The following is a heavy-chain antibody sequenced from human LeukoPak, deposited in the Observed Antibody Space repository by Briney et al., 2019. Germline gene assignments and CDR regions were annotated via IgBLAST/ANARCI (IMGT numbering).Heavy chain of an antibody. Sequence: GGSLRLSCAASGFTFSNYWMSWVRQAPGKGLEFMANIKEAGSEKYYVDSVKGRFTISRDNDKNSVHLQMNNLRAEDTAVFYCARGLYSSSWYDFDYWGQGILVSVSS. D-gene: IGHD6-13*01. CDR2: IKEAGSEK. CDR3: ARGLYSSSWYDFDY. CDR1: GFTFSNYW. V-gene: IGHV3-7*01. J-gene: IGHJ4*02.